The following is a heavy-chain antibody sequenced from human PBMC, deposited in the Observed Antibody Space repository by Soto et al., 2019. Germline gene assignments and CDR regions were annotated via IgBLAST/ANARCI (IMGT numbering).Heavy chain of an antibody. CDR3: VRVRGYAAAFDV. J-gene: IGHJ3*01. CDR1: GVSVCIYA. D-gene: IGHD1-1*01. Sequence: HGGSLKIGSAARGVSVCIYAMAWVRQAQVKGLEWVAFISYDGTTTPYADSVKGRFTISRDNAKNTLYLQMHSLRAEDTALYFSVRVRGYAAAFDVWGRGTMDT. V-gene: IGHV3-30-3*01. CDR2: ISYDGTTT.